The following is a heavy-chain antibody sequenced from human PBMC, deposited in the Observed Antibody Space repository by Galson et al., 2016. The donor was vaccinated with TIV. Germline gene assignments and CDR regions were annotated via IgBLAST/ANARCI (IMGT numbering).Heavy chain of an antibody. CDR3: ASDRNTAFDTYHYYYGMDV. J-gene: IGHJ6*02. Sequence: SVKVSCKASGGTFSSYVFNWVRLAPGQGLEWMGGIIPLFRTTNYAQKLQGRVTITADESTSTAYMELNSLRSGDTAVYYCASDRNTAFDTYHYYYGMDVWGQGTTVTVSS. V-gene: IGHV1-69*13. D-gene: IGHD5-18*01. CDR1: GGTFSSYV. CDR2: IIPLFRTT.